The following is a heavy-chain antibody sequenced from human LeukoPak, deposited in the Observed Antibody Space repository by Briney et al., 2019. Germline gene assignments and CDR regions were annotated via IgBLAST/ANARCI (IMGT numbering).Heavy chain of an antibody. CDR3: ARDLGGSYYPYYFDY. D-gene: IGHD1-26*01. CDR2: IYTSGST. V-gene: IGHV4-4*07. CDR1: GGSICTYY. Sequence: SETLSLTRTVSGGSICTYYWSWIRQPAGKGLEWIGRIYTSGSTNYNPSLKSRVTMSLDTSKNQFSLKLSSVTAADTAVYYCARDLGGSYYPYYFDYWGQGTLVTVSS. J-gene: IGHJ4*02.